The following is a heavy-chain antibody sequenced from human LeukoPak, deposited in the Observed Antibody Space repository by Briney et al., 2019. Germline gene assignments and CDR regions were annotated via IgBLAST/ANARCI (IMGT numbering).Heavy chain of an antibody. CDR1: GYTFTSYD. CDR2: MNPNRGDT. CDR3: ARGGYCSSTSCYTRWTNNWFDP. Sequence: ASVKASCKASGYTFTSYDIHWVRQATGQGLEWMGRMNPNRGDTDYAQKFQGRVTMTRDTSISTAYMELSSLRSEDTALYYCARGGYCSSTSCYTRWTNNWFDPWGQGTLVTVSS. J-gene: IGHJ5*02. V-gene: IGHV1-8*01. D-gene: IGHD2-2*02.